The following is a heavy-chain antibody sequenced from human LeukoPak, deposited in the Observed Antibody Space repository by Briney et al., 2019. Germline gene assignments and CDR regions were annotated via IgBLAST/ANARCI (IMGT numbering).Heavy chain of an antibody. V-gene: IGHV3-33*08. CDR3: ARAVGPFDF. J-gene: IGHJ3*01. CDR2: IWFDGSNK. CDR1: GFTFSRHW. Sequence: GGSLRLSCAASGFTFSRHWMHWVRQAPGKGLEWVAVIWFDGSNKYYADSVKGRFTISRDNSKNILSLQMNSLRAEDTAVYYCARAVGPFDFWGQGTMVTVSS.